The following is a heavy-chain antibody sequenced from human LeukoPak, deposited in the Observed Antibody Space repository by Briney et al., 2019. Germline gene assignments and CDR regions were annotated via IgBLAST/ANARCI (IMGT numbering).Heavy chain of an antibody. V-gene: IGHV1-2*02. Sequence: ASVKVSCKASGGTFSSYAISWVRQAPGQGLEWMGWINPNSGGTNYAQKFQGRVTMTRDTSISTAYMELSRLRSDDTAVYYCARDIAAAGTRNWFDPWGQGTLVTVSS. CDR2: INPNSGGT. CDR3: ARDIAAAGTRNWFDP. D-gene: IGHD6-13*01. J-gene: IGHJ5*02. CDR1: GGTFSSYA.